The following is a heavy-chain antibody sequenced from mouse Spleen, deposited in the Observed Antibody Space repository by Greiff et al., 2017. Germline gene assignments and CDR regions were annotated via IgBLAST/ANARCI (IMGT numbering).Heavy chain of an antibody. Sequence: QVQLKQPGAELVMPGASVKLSCKASGYTFTSYWMHWVKQRPGQGLEWIGEIDPSDSYTNYNQKFKGKATLTVDKSSSTAYMQLSSLTSEDSAVYYCARGATVVAKGFAYWGQGTLVTVSA. V-gene: IGHV1-69*01. D-gene: IGHD1-1*01. CDR3: ARGATVVAKGFAY. CDR1: GYTFTSYW. CDR2: IDPSDSYT. J-gene: IGHJ3*01.